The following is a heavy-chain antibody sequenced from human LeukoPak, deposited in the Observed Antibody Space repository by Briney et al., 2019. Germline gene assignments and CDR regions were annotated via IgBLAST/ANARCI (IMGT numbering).Heavy chain of an antibody. CDR2: ISYDGSNK. Sequence: GRSLRLSCAASGFTFSSYAMHWVRQAPGKGLEWVAVISYDGSNKYYADSVKGRFTISRDNSKNTLYLQMNSLRAEDTAVYYCARDSVGATNYFDYWGQGTLVTVSS. CDR1: GFTFSSYA. J-gene: IGHJ4*02. CDR3: ARDSVGATNYFDY. V-gene: IGHV3-30-3*01. D-gene: IGHD1-26*01.